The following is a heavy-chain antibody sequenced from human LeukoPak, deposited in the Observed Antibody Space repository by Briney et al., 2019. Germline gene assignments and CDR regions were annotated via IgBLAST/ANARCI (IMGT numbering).Heavy chain of an antibody. V-gene: IGHV1-69*01. CDR1: GGTFSSYA. D-gene: IGHD2-15*01. CDR3: ARGSVGYCSGGSCYSASDY. Sequence: GASVKLSCKASGGTFSSYAISWVRQAPGQGLEWMGGIIPIFGTANYAQKCQGRATITADESTSTAYMELSSLRSEDTAVYYCARGSVGYCSGGSCYSASDYWGQGTLVTVSS. CDR2: IIPIFGTA. J-gene: IGHJ4*02.